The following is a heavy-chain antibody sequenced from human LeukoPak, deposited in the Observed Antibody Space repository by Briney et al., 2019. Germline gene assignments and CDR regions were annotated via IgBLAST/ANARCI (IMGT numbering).Heavy chain of an antibody. V-gene: IGHV1-69*04. Sequence: GASVKVSCKASGGTFSSYAISWVRQAPGQGLEWMGRIIPIFGIANYAQKFQGRVTITADKSTSTAYMELSSLRSEDTAMYYCARGGDTAATPHWFDPWGQGTLVTVSS. D-gene: IGHD5-18*01. CDR2: IIPIFGIA. CDR1: GGTFSSYA. CDR3: ARGGDTAATPHWFDP. J-gene: IGHJ5*02.